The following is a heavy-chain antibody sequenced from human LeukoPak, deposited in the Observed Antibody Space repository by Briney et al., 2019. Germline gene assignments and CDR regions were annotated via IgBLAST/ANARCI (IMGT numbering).Heavy chain of an antibody. CDR3: ARGGRYYVDV. J-gene: IGHJ6*03. D-gene: IGHD3-16*01. CDR2: FDPEDGET. Sequence: ASVKVSCEVSGYTLTELSMHWVRQAPGKGLEWMGGFDPEDGETIYAQKFQGRVTMTEDTSTSTAYMELRSLRSDDTAVYYCARGGRYYVDVWGKGTTVIVSS. CDR1: GYTLTELS. V-gene: IGHV1-24*01.